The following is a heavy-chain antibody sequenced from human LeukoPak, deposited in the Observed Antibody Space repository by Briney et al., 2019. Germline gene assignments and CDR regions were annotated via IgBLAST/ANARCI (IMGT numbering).Heavy chain of an antibody. CDR3: ARDDGAFDY. CDR2: ISGSSTTI. CDR1: EFIISNYN. J-gene: IGHJ4*02. Sequence: GGSLRLSCAASEFIISNYNMNWVRQAPGKGLEWVSYISGSSTTIYYADSVKGRFTISRDNAKNTLYLQMNSLRAEDTAVYYCARDDGAFDYWGQGTLVTVSS. D-gene: IGHD1-26*01. V-gene: IGHV3-48*04.